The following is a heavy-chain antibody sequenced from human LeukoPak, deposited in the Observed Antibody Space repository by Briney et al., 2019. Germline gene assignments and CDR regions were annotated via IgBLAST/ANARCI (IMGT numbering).Heavy chain of an antibody. CDR2: IRYDGSDK. D-gene: IGHD4-23*01. V-gene: IGHV3-30*02. CDR1: GFTFSSYG. Sequence: GGSLRLSCAASGFTFSSYGMHWVRQAPGKGLEWVAFIRYDGSDKNYADSVKGRLTISRDNSKNTLYLQMISLRPEDTAVYYCAKVYGGNPQHLFDYWGQGTLVTVSS. CDR3: AKVYGGNPQHLFDY. J-gene: IGHJ4*02.